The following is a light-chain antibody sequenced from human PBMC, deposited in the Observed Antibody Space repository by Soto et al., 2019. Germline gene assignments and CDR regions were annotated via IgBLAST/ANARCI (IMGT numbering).Light chain of an antibody. CDR3: SSYTTSSSRV. V-gene: IGLV2-14*01. J-gene: IGLJ1*01. CDR1: SSDVGGYNY. Sequence: QSVLTQPASVSGSPGQSVTISCTGTSSDVGGYNYVSWYQQHPGKAPKLMIYDGSNRPSGVSNRFSGSKSGNTASLTISGLQEEDEAYYYCSSYTTSSSRVFGTGTKVTVL. CDR2: DGS.